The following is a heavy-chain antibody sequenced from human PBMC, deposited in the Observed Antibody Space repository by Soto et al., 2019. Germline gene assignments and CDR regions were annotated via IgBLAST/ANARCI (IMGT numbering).Heavy chain of an antibody. CDR1: GYTFTSYY. D-gene: IGHD3-22*01. CDR2: INPSGGST. J-gene: IGHJ4*02. V-gene: IGHV1-46*01. Sequence: ASVKVSXKASGYTFTSYYMHWVRQAPGQGLEWMGIINPSGGSTSYAQKFQGRVTMTRDTSTSTVYMELSSLRSEDTAVYYCAAEYYYGSSDPKGRIDWGQGTLVTVSS. CDR3: AAEYYYGSSDPKGRID.